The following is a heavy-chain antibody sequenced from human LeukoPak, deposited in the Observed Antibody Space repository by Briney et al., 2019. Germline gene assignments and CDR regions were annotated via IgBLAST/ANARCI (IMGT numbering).Heavy chain of an antibody. J-gene: IGHJ4*02. V-gene: IGHV3-7*04. D-gene: IGHD5-24*01. CDR1: GFPVSSYW. CDR3: TRVGYIDEGIDY. CDR2: IKQDGSKK. Sequence: GGSLRFSCVASGFPVSSYWMTWVRQAPGKGLEWVANIKQDGSKKSYVDSVKGRFTISRDNAKNSLYLQMNSLRAEDTAIYYCTRVGYIDEGIDYWGQGTLVTVSS.